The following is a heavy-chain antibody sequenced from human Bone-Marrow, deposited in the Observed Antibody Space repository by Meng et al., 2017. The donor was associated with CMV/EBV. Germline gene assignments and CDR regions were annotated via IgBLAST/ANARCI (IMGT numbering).Heavy chain of an antibody. J-gene: IGHJ3*02. CDR3: ARVINYYDSSGHNEDAFDI. V-gene: IGHV3-20*01. CDR2: INWNGGST. CDR1: GFTFDDYG. D-gene: IGHD3-22*01. Sequence: GGSLRLSCAASGFTFDDYGMSWVRQAPGKGLEWVSGINWNGGSTGYADSVKGRFTISRDNAKNSLYLQMNSMRAEDTALDHCARVINYYDSSGHNEDAFDIWGQGTMVTVSS.